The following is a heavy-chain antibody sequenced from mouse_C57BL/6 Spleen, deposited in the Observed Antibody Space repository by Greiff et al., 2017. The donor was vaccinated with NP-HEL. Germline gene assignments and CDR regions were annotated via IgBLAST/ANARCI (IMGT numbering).Heavy chain of an antibody. Sequence: VKLQESGAELVRPGASVKLSCKASGYTFTDYYINWVKQRPGQGLEWIARIYPGSGNTYYNEKFKGKATLTAEKSSSTAYMQLSSLTSEDAAVYFCARLGGNYERGYWGQGTSVTVSS. V-gene: IGHV1-76*01. D-gene: IGHD2-1*01. CDR3: ARLGGNYERGY. J-gene: IGHJ4*01. CDR2: IYPGSGNT. CDR1: GYTFTDYY.